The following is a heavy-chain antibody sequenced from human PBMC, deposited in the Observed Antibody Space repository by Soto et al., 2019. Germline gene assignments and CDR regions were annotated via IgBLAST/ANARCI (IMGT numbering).Heavy chain of an antibody. V-gene: IGHV2-5*02. D-gene: IGHD1-1*01. J-gene: IGHJ5*02. CDR3: AHSLVVQLERPRGSFDP. Sequence: SGPTLVKPTQTLTLTCTFSGFSLSTSGVGVGWIRQPPGKALEWLALIYWDDDKRYSPSLKSRLTITKDTSKNQGVLTMTNMDPVDTATYYCAHSLVVQLERPRGSFDPWGQGTLVTVSS. CDR2: IYWDDDK. CDR1: GFSLSTSGVG.